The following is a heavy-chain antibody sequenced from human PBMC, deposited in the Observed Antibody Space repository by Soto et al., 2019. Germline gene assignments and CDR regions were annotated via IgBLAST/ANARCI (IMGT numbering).Heavy chain of an antibody. CDR3: ARSLWFGELL. V-gene: IGHV2-5*02. CDR2: IYWDDDR. Sequence: QITLKESGPTLVKPTQTLTLTCSFSGFSLSTRGVGVGWIRQPPGKALEWLALIYWDDDRRYSPSLKSRLTITKDTSTNQVVLTMPNMDPVDTATYYCARSLWFGELLWGQGTLVTVSS. J-gene: IGHJ4*02. D-gene: IGHD3-10*01. CDR1: GFSLSTRGVG.